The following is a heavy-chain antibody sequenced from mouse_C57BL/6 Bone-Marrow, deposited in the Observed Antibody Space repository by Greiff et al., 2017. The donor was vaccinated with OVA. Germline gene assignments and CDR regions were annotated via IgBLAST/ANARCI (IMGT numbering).Heavy chain of an antibody. J-gene: IGHJ4*01. Sequence: EVQLQQSGPELVKPGASVKISCKASGYTFTDYYMNWVKQSHGKSLEWIGDINPNNGGTSYNQKFKGKATLTVDKSSSTAYMELSSLTSEDSAVYYCARGSSGSYAMDYWGQGTSVTVAS. V-gene: IGHV1-26*01. D-gene: IGHD3-2*02. CDR1: GYTFTDYY. CDR3: ARGSSGSYAMDY. CDR2: INPNNGGT.